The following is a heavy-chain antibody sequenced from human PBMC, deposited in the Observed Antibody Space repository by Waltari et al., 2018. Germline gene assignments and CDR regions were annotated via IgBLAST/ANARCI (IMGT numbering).Heavy chain of an antibody. CDR3: ATVRY. CDR1: GFNFGNYW. CDR2: IKGDGSEI. J-gene: IGHJ4*02. V-gene: IGHV3-7*01. Sequence: EVQVVESGGDLVRPGGSLRLSCVASGFNFGNYWMNWVRQIPGKGLEWVDKIKGDGSEILYADSVKGRFTISRDNARNTLYVEMNNLRVEDTAVYFCATVRYWGQGTLVTVSS.